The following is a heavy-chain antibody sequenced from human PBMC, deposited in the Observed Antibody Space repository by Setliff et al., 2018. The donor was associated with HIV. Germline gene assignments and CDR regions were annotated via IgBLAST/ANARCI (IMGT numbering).Heavy chain of an antibody. Sequence: GESLKISCKGSGYSFNNYWIGWVRQMSGKGLEWMGIIYPGDSDTTYSPSFQGQVNISADKSISTAYLQWSSLKASDTAVYYCARDYRLGSNYYYYYMDVWGKGTTVTVSS. V-gene: IGHV5-51*01. D-gene: IGHD3-10*01. CDR2: IYPGDSDT. CDR1: GYSFNNYW. CDR3: ARDYRLGSNYYYYYMDV. J-gene: IGHJ6*03.